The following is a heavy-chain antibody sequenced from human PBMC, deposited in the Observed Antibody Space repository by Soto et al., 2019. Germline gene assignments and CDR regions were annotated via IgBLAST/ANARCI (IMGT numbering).Heavy chain of an antibody. J-gene: IGHJ4*01. CDR3: AREWSAFDY. CDR2: MYSSGST. V-gene: IGHV4-59*01. CDR1: GGSITSYK. D-gene: IGHD2-15*01. Sequence: PSETLSFTCTVSGGSITSYKWSWIRQSPGKGLEWIAYMYSSGSTDYNPSLKGRVTISMDTSKNQYSLKLNSATAADTAVYYCAREWSAFDYWGHGILVTVSS.